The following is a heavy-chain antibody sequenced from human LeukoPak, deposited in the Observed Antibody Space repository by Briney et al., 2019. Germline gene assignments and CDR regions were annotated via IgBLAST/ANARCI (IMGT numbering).Heavy chain of an antibody. J-gene: IGHJ4*02. CDR1: GFTFRSFS. V-gene: IGHV3-30-3*01. CDR2: ISYDGSNK. CDR3: ARDRGIAVAGNYYFDY. D-gene: IGHD6-19*01. Sequence: GALRLSFSGSGFTFRSFSLARVRQAPGKGLGVVGVISYDGSNKYYADSVKGRFTISRDNSKNTLYLQMNSLRAEDTAVYYCARDRGIAVAGNYYFDYWGQGTLVTVSS.